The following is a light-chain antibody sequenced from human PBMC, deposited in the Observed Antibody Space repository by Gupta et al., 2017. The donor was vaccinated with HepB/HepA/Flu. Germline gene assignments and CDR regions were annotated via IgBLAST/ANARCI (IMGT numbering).Light chain of an antibody. J-gene: IGLJ3*02. CDR1: SSDVGSYNL. CDR3: CSYAGSSTFWV. V-gene: IGLV2-23*02. Sequence: SALTQPGSASGSPGQSITISCTGTSSDVGSYNLFSWYQQHPGKAPKPMIYEVSKRPSGVSNRFSGSKYGDTASLTISGLQAEDEADYYCCSYAGSSTFWVFGGGTKLTVL. CDR2: EVS.